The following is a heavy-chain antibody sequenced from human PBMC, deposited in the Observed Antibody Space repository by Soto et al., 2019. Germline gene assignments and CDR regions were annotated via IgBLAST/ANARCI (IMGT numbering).Heavy chain of an antibody. CDR1: GFTFSSYS. CDR2: ISSSSSYI. V-gene: IGHV3-21*01. Sequence: GGSLRLSCAASGFTFSSYSMNWVRQAPGKGLEWVSSISSSSSYIYYADSVKGRFTISRDNAKNSLYLQMNSLRAEDTAVYYCARGPPYYDFWSGYSPTELYYYYYGMDVWGQGTTVTVSS. D-gene: IGHD3-3*01. J-gene: IGHJ6*02. CDR3: ARGPPYYDFWSGYSPTELYYYYYGMDV.